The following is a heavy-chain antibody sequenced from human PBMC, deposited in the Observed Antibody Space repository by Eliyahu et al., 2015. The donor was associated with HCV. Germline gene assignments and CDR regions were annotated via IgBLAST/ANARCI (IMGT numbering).Heavy chain of an antibody. D-gene: IGHD3-10*01. J-gene: IGHJ6*02. Sequence: QVQLVQSGAEVKKPGASVKVSCKASGYTFTSYDINWVRQATGQGLEWMGWMNPNSGNTGYSQKFQGRFTMTRNTSITTAYMELSSLRSEDTAVYYCARWPMVRGVISRGTYYYYGMDVWGQGTTVTVSS. V-gene: IGHV1-8*01. CDR2: MNPNSGNT. CDR3: ARWPMVRGVISRGTYYYYGMDV. CDR1: GYTFTSYD.